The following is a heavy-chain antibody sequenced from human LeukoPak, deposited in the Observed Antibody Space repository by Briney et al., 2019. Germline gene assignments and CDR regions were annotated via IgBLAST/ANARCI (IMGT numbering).Heavy chain of an antibody. CDR3: AKGRYCSGGSCFLAMVHTNDY. Sequence: GGSLRLSCAASGFTFSSYAMSWVRQAPGKGLEWVSAISGSGGSTYYADSVNGRFTISRDNSKNTLYLQMNSLRAEDTAVYYCAKGRYCSGGSCFLAMVHTNDYWGQGTLVTVSS. V-gene: IGHV3-23*01. J-gene: IGHJ4*02. D-gene: IGHD2-15*01. CDR1: GFTFSSYA. CDR2: ISGSGGST.